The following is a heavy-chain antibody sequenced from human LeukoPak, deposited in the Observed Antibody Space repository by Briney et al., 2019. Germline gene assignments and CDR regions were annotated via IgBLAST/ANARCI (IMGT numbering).Heavy chain of an antibody. D-gene: IGHD2-15*01. Sequence: PSETLSLTCAVYGGSFSGYYWSWIRQPPGKGLEWIGEINHSGSTNYNPFLKSRVTISVDTSKNQFSLKLSSVTAADTAVYYCARGQGYCSGGSCYRPFDPWGQGTLVTVSS. CDR2: INHSGST. CDR1: GGSFSGYY. J-gene: IGHJ5*02. V-gene: IGHV4-34*01. CDR3: ARGQGYCSGGSCYRPFDP.